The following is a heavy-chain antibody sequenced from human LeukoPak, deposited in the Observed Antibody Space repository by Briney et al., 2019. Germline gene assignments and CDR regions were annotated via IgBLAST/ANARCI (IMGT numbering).Heavy chain of an antibody. CDR1: EFTFSSYA. J-gene: IGHJ4*02. Sequence: PGGSLRLSCAASEFTFSSYAMHWVRQAPGKGLEWVALISYDASNKYYADSVKGRFTISRDNSKNTLYLQMNSLRAEDAAVYYCATEGSFDYWGQGTLVTVSS. CDR2: ISYDASNK. CDR3: ATEGSFDY. V-gene: IGHV3-30*04.